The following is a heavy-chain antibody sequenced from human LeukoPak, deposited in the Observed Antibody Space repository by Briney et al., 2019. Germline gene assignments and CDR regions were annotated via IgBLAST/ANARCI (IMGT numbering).Heavy chain of an antibody. CDR1: GLTFSDYY. CDR2: ISSSGSTI. D-gene: IGHD2-15*01. V-gene: IGHV3-11*04. CDR3: ARAIREWWASERYYYYMDV. J-gene: IGHJ6*03. Sequence: NPGGSLRLSCAASGLTFSDYYMSWIRQAPGKGLEWVSYISSSGSTIYYADSVKGRFTISRDNAKNSLYLQMNSLRAEDTAVYYCARAIREWWASERYYYYMDVWGKGTTVTVSS.